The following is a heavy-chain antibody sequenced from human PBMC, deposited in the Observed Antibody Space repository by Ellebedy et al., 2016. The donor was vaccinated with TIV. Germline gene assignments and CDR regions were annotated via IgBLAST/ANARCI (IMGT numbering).Heavy chain of an antibody. D-gene: IGHD4-17*01. CDR2: ISYDGSNK. CDR1: GFTFSSYG. V-gene: IGHV3-30*18. CDR3: ANSKGRYGDYDDYFDY. Sequence: GESLKISXAASGFTFSSYGMHWVRQAPGKGLEWVAVISYDGSNKYYADLVKGRFTISRDNSKNTLYLQMNSLRAEDTAVYYCANSKGRYGDYDDYFDYWGQGTLVTVSS. J-gene: IGHJ4*02.